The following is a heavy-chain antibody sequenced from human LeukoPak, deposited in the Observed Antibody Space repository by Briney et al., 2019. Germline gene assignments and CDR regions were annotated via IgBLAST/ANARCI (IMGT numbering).Heavy chain of an antibody. V-gene: IGHV3-15*01. D-gene: IGHD6-19*01. CDR3: TRGYSSTLVDV. J-gene: IGHJ6*03. CDR2: IKSNTDGGTT. CDR1: GFTFSNAW. Sequence: GGSLRLSCAASGFTFSNAWMSWVRQAPGKGLEWVGRIKSNTDGGTTDYAAPVKGRFPISRDDSKNTLYLQMNSLKTDDTAVYYCTRGYSSTLVDVWGKGTTVTVS.